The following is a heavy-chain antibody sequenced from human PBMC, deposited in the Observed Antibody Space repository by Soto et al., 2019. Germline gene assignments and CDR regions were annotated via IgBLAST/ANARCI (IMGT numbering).Heavy chain of an antibody. J-gene: IGHJ3*02. V-gene: IGHV4-39*01. CDR2: IYYSGST. D-gene: IGHD1-26*01. CDR3: ARQGSGSYNAFDI. Sequence: QLQLQESGPGLVKPSETLSLTCTVSGGSISSSSYYWGWIRQPPGKGLEWIGTIYYSGSTYYNPSLQSRATISVDTSKNQFSLKLSSVTAADTAVYYCARQGSGSYNAFDIWGQGTVVTVSS. CDR1: GGSISSSSYY.